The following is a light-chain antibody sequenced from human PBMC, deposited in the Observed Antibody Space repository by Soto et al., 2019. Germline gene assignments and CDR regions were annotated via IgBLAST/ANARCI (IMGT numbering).Light chain of an antibody. J-gene: IGKJ2*01. CDR2: LGS. CDR3: MQVLQTPPT. V-gene: IGKV2-28*01. CDR1: QSLLHSSGYNF. Sequence: ETVMTQSPLSLPVTPGEPASISCRSSQSLLHSSGYNFLDWYVQKPGQPPQLLIYLGSSRASGVLDMFSGSGSGTDVTLKMSRVEAEDVVVYYCMQVLQTPPTFGQGTKLEIK.